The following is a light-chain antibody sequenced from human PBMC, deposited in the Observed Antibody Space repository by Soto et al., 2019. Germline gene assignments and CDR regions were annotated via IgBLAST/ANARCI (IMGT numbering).Light chain of an antibody. V-gene: IGLV1-47*01. CDR2: RNN. J-gene: IGLJ3*02. Sequence: QSVLTQPPSASGTPGQRVTISCSGASSNIGGNYVYWYHQLPGTAPKLLIYRNNQRPSGVPDRFSGSKSVTSASLAISGLRSEDEADYYCAAWDDTLNSWVFGGGTKLTVL. CDR1: SSNIGGNY. CDR3: AAWDDTLNSWV.